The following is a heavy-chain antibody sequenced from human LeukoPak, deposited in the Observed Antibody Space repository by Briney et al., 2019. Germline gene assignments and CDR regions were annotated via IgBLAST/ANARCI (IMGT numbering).Heavy chain of an antibody. J-gene: IGHJ4*02. V-gene: IGHV3-11*04. CDR3: ARDGGSSWYFDY. Sequence: PGGSLRLSCAASGFTFSDYYMSWIRQAPGKWLEWVSYIGSSGNSTYYSDSVRGRFTISRDNAKNSLHLQMNSLRAEDTAVYYCARDGGSSWYFDYWGQGTLATVSS. CDR2: IGSSGNST. CDR1: GFTFSDYY. D-gene: IGHD6-13*01.